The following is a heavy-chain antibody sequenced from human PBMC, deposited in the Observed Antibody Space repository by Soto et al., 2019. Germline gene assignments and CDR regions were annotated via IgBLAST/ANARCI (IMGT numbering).Heavy chain of an antibody. J-gene: IGHJ5*02. CDR2: ISPGSRYP. CDR1: RFTFSDYY. Sequence: QVQLVESGGGLVTPGGSLRLSCASSRFTFSDYYMSWIRQAPGKGLEWLSYISPGSRYPAYADSVKGRFTISRDNARRSLSLQMNSLTVDDTAIYYCVRGGGGGLFDPWGQGSMVTVSS. D-gene: IGHD2-15*01. V-gene: IGHV3-11*06. CDR3: VRGGGGGLFDP.